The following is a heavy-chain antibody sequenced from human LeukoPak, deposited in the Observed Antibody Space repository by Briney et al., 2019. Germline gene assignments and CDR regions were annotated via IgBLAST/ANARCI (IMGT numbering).Heavy chain of an antibody. V-gene: IGHV1-69*02. CDR1: GGTFSSYT. J-gene: IGHJ4*02. CDR3: ARGPSGGLPYYFDY. CDR2: IIPILGIA. Sequence: GSSVKVSCKASGGTFSSYTISWVRQAPGQGLEWMGRIIPILGIANYAQKFRGRVTITADKSTSTAYMELSSLRSEDTAVYYCARGPSGGLPYYFDYWGQGTLVTVSS.